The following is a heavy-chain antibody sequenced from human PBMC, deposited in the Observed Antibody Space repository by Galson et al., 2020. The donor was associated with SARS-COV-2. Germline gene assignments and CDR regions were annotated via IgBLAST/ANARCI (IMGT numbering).Heavy chain of an antibody. V-gene: IGHV3-33*01. CDR3: ARDGQSSGAWAFDY. J-gene: IGHJ4*02. CDR1: GFTFSDHA. CDR2: IFYDGSYK. Sequence: GGSLRLSCAASGFTFSDHAMHWVRQAPGKGLEWVAQIFYDGSYKYYGDSVKGRFTISRDSSKNTLYLQMNDLRADDTAVYFCARDGQSSGAWAFDYWGQGTLVTVSS. D-gene: IGHD2-15*01.